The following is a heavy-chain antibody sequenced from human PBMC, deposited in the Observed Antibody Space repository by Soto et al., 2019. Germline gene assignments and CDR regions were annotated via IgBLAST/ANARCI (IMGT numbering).Heavy chain of an antibody. J-gene: IGHJ3*02. CDR2: ISSSSSYI. CDR1: GFTFSSYS. Sequence: GGSLRLSCAASGFTFSSYSMNWVRQAPGKGLEWVSSISSSSSYIYYADSVKGRFTISRDNAKNSLYLQMNSLRAEDTAVYYCARVGPYCSGGSCYSGSDAFDIWGQGTMVTVSS. CDR3: ARVGPYCSGGSCYSGSDAFDI. D-gene: IGHD2-15*01. V-gene: IGHV3-21*01.